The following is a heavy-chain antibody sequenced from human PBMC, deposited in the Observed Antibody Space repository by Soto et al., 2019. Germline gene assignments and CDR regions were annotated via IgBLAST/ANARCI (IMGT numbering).Heavy chain of an antibody. J-gene: IGHJ4*02. CDR1: GDSVTISDYY. CDR2: IHYRGST. Sequence: QLQLQESGPGLVKPSETLSLTCTVSGDSVTISDYYWGWIRQPPGKGLEWIGCIHYRGSTYYNPSLKSRFTISGDTSKKQFSLKLTSVTAADAAVYYCAAHDSGGYYAEYWGQGTLVTVSA. CDR3: AAHDSGGYYAEY. V-gene: IGHV4-39*01. D-gene: IGHD3-22*01.